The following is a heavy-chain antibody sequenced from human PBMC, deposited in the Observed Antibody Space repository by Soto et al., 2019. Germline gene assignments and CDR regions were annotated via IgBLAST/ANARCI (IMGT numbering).Heavy chain of an antibody. Sequence: SVKVSCKASVYTFTSYAMHWVRQAPGQRLEWMGWINAGNGNTKYSQKFQGRVTITRDTSASTAYMELSSLRSEDTAVYYCASPYYYDSSGYKAHAFDIWGQGTMVTVSS. CDR1: VYTFTSYA. V-gene: IGHV1-3*01. D-gene: IGHD3-22*01. CDR3: ASPYYYDSSGYKAHAFDI. CDR2: INAGNGNT. J-gene: IGHJ3*02.